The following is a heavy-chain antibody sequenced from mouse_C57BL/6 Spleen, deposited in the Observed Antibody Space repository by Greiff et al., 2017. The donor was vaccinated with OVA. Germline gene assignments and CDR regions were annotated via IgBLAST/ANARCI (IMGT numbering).Heavy chain of an antibody. V-gene: IGHV2-2*01. Sequence: VKVVESGPGLVQPSQSLSITCTVSGFSLTSYGVHWVRQSPGKGLEWLGVIWSGGSTDYNAAFISRLSISKDNSKSQVFFIMNSLQADDTAIYYCARNGYAMDYWGQGTSVTVSS. CDR1: GFSLTSYG. CDR3: ARNGYAMDY. J-gene: IGHJ4*01. CDR2: IWSGGST.